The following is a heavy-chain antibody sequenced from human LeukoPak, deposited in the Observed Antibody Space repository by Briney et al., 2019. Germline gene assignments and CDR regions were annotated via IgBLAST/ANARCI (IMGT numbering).Heavy chain of an antibody. V-gene: IGHV4-34*01. J-gene: IGHJ6*03. CDR3: VRVTYSRRSYYYYYMDV. Sequence: SETLSLTCAVYGGSFSGYYWSWIRQPPGKGLEWIGEINHSGSTNYNPSLKSRVTISVDTSKNQFSLKLSSVTAADTAVYYCVRVTYSRRSYYYYYMDVWGKGTTVTVSS. CDR1: GGSFSGYY. D-gene: IGHD6-13*01. CDR2: INHSGST.